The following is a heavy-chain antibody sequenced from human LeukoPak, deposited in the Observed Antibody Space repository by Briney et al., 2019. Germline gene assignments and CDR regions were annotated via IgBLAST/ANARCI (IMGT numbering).Heavy chain of an antibody. CDR2: INHSGST. V-gene: IGHV4-34*01. J-gene: IGHJ6*03. Sequence: SETLSLTCAVYGGSFSGYYWRWIRQPPGKGLEWIGEINHSGSTNYNPSLKSRVTISVDTSKNQFSLKLSSVTAADTAVYYCARGHGYCSGGSCYWAGYYYYMDVWGKGTTVTVSS. D-gene: IGHD2-15*01. CDR1: GGSFSGYY. CDR3: ARGHGYCSGGSCYWAGYYYYMDV.